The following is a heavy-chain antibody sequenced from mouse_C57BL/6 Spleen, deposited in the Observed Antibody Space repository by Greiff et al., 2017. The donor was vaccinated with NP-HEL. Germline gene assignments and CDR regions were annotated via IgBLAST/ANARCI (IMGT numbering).Heavy chain of an antibody. CDR1: GYAFSSSW. D-gene: IGHD2-4*01. CDR3: ARIKDYDGYYYAMDY. V-gene: IGHV1-82*01. Sequence: QVQLQQSGPELVKPGASVKISCKASGYAFSSSWMNWVKQRPGKGLEWIGRIYPGDGDTNYNGKFKGKATLTADKSSSTAYMQLSSLTSEDSAVYFCARIKDYDGYYYAMDYWGQGTSVTVSS. CDR2: IYPGDGDT. J-gene: IGHJ4*01.